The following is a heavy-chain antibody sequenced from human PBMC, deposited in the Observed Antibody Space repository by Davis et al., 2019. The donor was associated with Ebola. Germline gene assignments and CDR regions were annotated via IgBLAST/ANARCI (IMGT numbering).Heavy chain of an antibody. CDR2: INPNTGVT. J-gene: IGHJ6*02. Sequence: AASVKVSCKASGYTFTAYFMIWLRQAPGQGLEYMGRINPNTGVTNYARKFQGSVTLTRDTSITTVYLELSRLRSDDTAVYYCARGGLTLTVVPRDYYYGMDVWGQGTTVTVS. V-gene: IGHV1-2*06. CDR1: GYTFTAYF. CDR3: ARGGLTLTVVPRDYYYGMDV. D-gene: IGHD3-22*01.